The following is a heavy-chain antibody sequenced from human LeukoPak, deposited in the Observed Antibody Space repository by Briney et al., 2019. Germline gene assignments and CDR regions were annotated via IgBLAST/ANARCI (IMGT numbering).Heavy chain of an antibody. CDR2: INPSGGST. CDR1: GYTFTSYY. Sequence: ASVKVSCKASGYTFTSYYMHWVRQAPGQGLEWMGIINPSGGSTSYAQKFQGRVTMTRDTSTSTVYTELSSLRSEDTAVYYCARARMATITHTRKGFDYWGQGTLVTVSS. D-gene: IGHD5-24*01. J-gene: IGHJ4*02. V-gene: IGHV1-46*01. CDR3: ARARMATITHTRKGFDY.